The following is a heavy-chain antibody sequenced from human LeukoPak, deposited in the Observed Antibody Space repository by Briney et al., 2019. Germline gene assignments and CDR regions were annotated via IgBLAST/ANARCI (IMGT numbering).Heavy chain of an antibody. CDR3: ARVRRCSSTSCYPTRGNCFDP. V-gene: IGHV1-8*03. CDR1: GYTFTSYD. Sequence: ASVKVSCKASGYTFTSYDINWVRQATGQGLEWMGWMNPNSGNTGYAQKFQGRVTITRNTSISTAYMELSSLRSEDTAVYYCARVRRCSSTSCYPTRGNCFDPWGQGTLVTVSS. CDR2: MNPNSGNT. J-gene: IGHJ5*02. D-gene: IGHD2-2*01.